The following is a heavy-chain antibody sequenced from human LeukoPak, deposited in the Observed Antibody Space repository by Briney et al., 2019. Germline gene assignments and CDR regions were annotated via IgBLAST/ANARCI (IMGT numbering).Heavy chain of an antibody. Sequence: SETLSLTCTVSGGSISSYYWSWIRQPPGKGLEWIGYIYYSGNTNYNPSLKSRVTISVDTSNNQFSLKLSSVTAADTAVYYCARSYYDFWSGFDYWGQGTLVTVSS. V-gene: IGHV4-59*01. J-gene: IGHJ4*02. D-gene: IGHD3-3*01. CDR2: IYYSGNT. CDR3: ARSYYDFWSGFDY. CDR1: GGSISSYY.